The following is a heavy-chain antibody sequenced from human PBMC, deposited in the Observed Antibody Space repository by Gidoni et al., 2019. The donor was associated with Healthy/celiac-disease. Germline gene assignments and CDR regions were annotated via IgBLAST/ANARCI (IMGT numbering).Heavy chain of an antibody. CDR1: GFTVSSIY. D-gene: IGHD3-10*01. CDR2: IYSGGST. Sequence: EVQLVASGGGVVQPVGSLRLSCAASGFTVSSIYMSWVRQAPGKGLEWVSVIYSGGSTYYADSVKGRFTISRDNSKNTLYLQMNSLRAEDTAVYYCARDSGGGPEAAQGSYYYMDVWGKGTTVTVSS. J-gene: IGHJ6*03. CDR3: ARDSGGGPEAAQGSYYYMDV. V-gene: IGHV3-66*01.